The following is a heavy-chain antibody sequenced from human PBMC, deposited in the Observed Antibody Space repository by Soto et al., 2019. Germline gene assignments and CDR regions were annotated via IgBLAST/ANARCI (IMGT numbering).Heavy chain of an antibody. J-gene: IGHJ5*02. V-gene: IGHV3-74*01. CDR3: AREYYYDSSGYR. CDR1: GFTFSSYW. Sequence: LRLSCAASGFTFSSYWMHWVRQAPGKGLVWVSRINSDGSSTSYADSVKGRFTISRDNAKNTLYLQMNSLRAEDTAVYYCAREYYYDSSGYRWGQGTLVTVSS. D-gene: IGHD3-22*01. CDR2: INSDGSST.